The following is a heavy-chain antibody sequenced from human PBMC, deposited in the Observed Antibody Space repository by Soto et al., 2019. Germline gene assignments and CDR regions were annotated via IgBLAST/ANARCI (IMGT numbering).Heavy chain of an antibody. Sequence: GGSLRLSCAASRFTFSTYAMTWARQAPGKGLEWVPSITGTGADTRYADSVRGRFTISRDNSKNTLYLQMDSLRADDTAVYYCATDPNGDYIGAFDNWGQGKMVPVSS. CDR3: ATDPNGDYIGAFDN. V-gene: IGHV3-23*01. CDR2: ITGTGADT. D-gene: IGHD4-17*01. J-gene: IGHJ3*02. CDR1: RFTFSTYA.